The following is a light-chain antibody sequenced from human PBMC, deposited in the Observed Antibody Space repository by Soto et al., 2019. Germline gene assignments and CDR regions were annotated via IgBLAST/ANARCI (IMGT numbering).Light chain of an antibody. Sequence: SSELTQPLSVSVSPGQTATMTCSGDKLGAKYVCWYQQRPGQSPVLVIYDDNKRPSGIPERFSGSNSGNTATLTISGTQALDEADYYCQAWDNSVIFGGGTKLTVL. J-gene: IGLJ2*01. CDR3: QAWDNSVI. CDR2: DDN. CDR1: KLGAKY. V-gene: IGLV3-1*01.